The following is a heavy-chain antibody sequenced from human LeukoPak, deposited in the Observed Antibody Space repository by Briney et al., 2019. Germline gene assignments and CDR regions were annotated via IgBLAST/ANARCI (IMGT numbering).Heavy chain of an antibody. CDR1: GVIVRSNY. Sequence: GGSLRLSCVGSGVIVRSNYMTWVRQAPGKGLEWVSILYHGGSTYYADSVKGRFSISRDTSKNTLYLQMDSLRVEDTAVYYCATRRFGELTYWGQGTPVTVSS. CDR3: ATRRFGELTY. V-gene: IGHV3-66*01. CDR2: LYHGGST. D-gene: IGHD3-10*01. J-gene: IGHJ4*02.